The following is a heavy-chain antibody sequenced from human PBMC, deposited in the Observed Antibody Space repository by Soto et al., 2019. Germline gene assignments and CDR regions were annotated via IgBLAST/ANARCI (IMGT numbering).Heavy chain of an antibody. V-gene: IGHV3-30*18. CDR3: AKDKEHCSGGSCSNLDS. D-gene: IGHD2-15*01. CDR2: ISYDGSNK. Sequence: GGSLRLSCAASGFTFSSYGMHWVRQAPGKGLEWVAVISYDGSNKYYADSVKGRFTISRDNSKNTLYLQMNSLRAEDTAVYYCAKDKEHCSGGSCSNLDSWGQGTLVTVSS. J-gene: IGHJ4*02. CDR1: GFTFSSYG.